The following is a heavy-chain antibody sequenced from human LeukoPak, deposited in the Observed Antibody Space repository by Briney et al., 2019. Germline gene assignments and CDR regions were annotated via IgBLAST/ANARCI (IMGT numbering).Heavy chain of an antibody. CDR3: ARFPRY. CDR1: GVSISTRNYY. Sequence: SETLSLTCTVSGVSISTRNYYWGWIRQPPGKGLEWIGYIYDSGSTNYNPSLKSRVTISVDTSKNQFSLKLSSVTAADTAVYYCARFPRYWGQGILVTVSS. CDR2: IYDSGST. V-gene: IGHV4-61*05. J-gene: IGHJ4*02.